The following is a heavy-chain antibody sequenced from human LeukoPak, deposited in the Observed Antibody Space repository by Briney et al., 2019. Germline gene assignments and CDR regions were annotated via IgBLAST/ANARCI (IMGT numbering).Heavy chain of an antibody. CDR1: GFPFGSYS. Sequence: GGSLRLSCAAPGFPFGSYSMNWVRQAPGRGLELVSHIFGGGGTTTVYADSVKGRFTVSRDDAKNSLYLQMSSLRAEDTAIYYCARDATGSSDYWGQGTLVTVSS. D-gene: IGHD1-26*01. CDR2: IFGGGGTTT. J-gene: IGHJ4*02. CDR3: ARDATGSSDY. V-gene: IGHV3-48*04.